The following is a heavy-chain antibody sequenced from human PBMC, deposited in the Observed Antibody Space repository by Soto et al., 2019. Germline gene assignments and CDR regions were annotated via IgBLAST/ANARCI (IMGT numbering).Heavy chain of an antibody. V-gene: IGHV1-69*13. CDR3: ARDGVGIVVPTATRWFDP. J-gene: IGHJ5*02. CDR1: GDTFSTYS. Sequence: SVKVSCKASGDTFSTYSITWMRQAPGRGLEWVGGIIPRSAKSNYAQKFEGRVTITADESTSTAYMELSSLRSEDTAVYYCARDGVGIVVPTATRWFDPWGQGTLVTVSS. D-gene: IGHD2-2*01. CDR2: IIPRSAKS.